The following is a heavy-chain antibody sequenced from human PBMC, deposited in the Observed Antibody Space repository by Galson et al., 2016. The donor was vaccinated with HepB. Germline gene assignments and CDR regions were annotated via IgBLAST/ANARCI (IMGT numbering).Heavy chain of an antibody. D-gene: IGHD4-17*01. V-gene: IGHV4-61*01. CDR1: GGSASTGGSVSSGSYY. CDR3: ARGAGAPYYFDY. Sequence: SETLSLTCTASGGSASTGGSVSSGSYYWSWIRQPPGKGLEWIGYIYNIGNTNYNPSLRSRVTISVDTSKNQFSLKVNSVTAAETAVYYCARGAGAPYYFDYWGQGALVTVSS. J-gene: IGHJ4*02. CDR2: IYNIGNT.